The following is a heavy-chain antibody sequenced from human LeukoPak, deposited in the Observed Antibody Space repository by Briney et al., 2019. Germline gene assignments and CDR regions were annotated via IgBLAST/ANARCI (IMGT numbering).Heavy chain of an antibody. CDR3: ARDQHYYDSSGYSAHFDY. Sequence: SETLSLTCTVSGGSISSGDYYWSWIRQPPGKGLEWIGYIYYSGSTYYNPSLKSRVTISVDTSKNQFSLKLSSVTAADTAVYYCARDQHYYDSSGYSAHFDYWGQGTLVTVSS. CDR2: IYYSGST. J-gene: IGHJ4*02. V-gene: IGHV4-30-4*01. CDR1: GGSISSGDYY. D-gene: IGHD3-22*01.